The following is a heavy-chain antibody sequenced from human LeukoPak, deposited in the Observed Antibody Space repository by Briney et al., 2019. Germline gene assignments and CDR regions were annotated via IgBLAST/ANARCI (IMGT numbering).Heavy chain of an antibody. CDR1: GGSISSYY. CDR3: ARGITMVRGVPLNWFDP. Sequence: SETLSLTCTVSGGSISSYYWNWIRQPAGKGLEWIGRIYTSGSTNYNPSLKSRVTISVDTSKNQFSLKLSSVTAADTAVYYCARGITMVRGVPLNWFDPWGQGTLVTVSS. V-gene: IGHV4-4*07. D-gene: IGHD3-10*01. J-gene: IGHJ5*02. CDR2: IYTSGST.